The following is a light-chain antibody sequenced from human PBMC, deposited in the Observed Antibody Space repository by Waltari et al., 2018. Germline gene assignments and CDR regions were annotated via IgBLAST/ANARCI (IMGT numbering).Light chain of an antibody. CDR3: QQYNNWPPFT. CDR1: QTVSIS. CDR2: EAS. V-gene: IGKV3-15*01. J-gene: IGKJ4*01. Sequence: EVLMTQSPAALSVSPGNRVTLSCRASQTVSISLAWYQQRPGQPPRLLIYEASTRATGVPARFSGSGSETQVTLTISGVQSEDFGVYYCQQYNNWPPFTFGGGTKVEIK.